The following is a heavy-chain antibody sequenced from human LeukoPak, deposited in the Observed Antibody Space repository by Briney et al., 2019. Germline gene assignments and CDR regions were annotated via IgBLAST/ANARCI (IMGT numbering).Heavy chain of an antibody. Sequence: ASVKVSCKASGGTLSSYAISWVRQAPGQGLEWMGRIIPILGIANYAQKFQGRVTITADKSTSTAYMELSSLRSEDTAVYYCARGGLSIAAAGIDYWGQGTLVTVSS. V-gene: IGHV1-69*04. CDR3: ARGGLSIAAAGIDY. CDR2: IIPILGIA. CDR1: GGTLSSYA. J-gene: IGHJ4*02. D-gene: IGHD6-13*01.